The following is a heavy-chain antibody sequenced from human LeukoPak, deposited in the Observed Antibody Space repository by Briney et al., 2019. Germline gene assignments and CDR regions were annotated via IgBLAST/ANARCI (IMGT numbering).Heavy chain of an antibody. V-gene: IGHV1-46*01. CDR1: GYTFTGYY. CDR2: INPSGGST. Sequence: ASVKVSCKASGYTFTGYYMHWVRQAPGQGLEWMGIINPSGGSTSYAQKFQGRVTMTRDTSTSTVYMELSSLRSEDTAVYYCARDPPGSATRFYFDYWGQGTLVTVSS. J-gene: IGHJ4*02. CDR3: ARDPPGSATRFYFDY. D-gene: IGHD6-19*01.